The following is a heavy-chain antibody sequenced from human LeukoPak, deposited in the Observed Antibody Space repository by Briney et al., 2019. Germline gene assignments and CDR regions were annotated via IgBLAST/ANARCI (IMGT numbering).Heavy chain of an antibody. Sequence: GSLRLSCAASGFTFDDYTMHWVRQAPGKGLEWVSLISWDGGSTYYADSVKGRFTIPRDNSKNSLYLQMNSLRTEDTALYYCAKEGGAWDSSGYYYHFDYWGQGTLVTVSS. CDR1: GFTFDDYT. V-gene: IGHV3-43*01. CDR3: AKEGGAWDSSGYYYHFDY. J-gene: IGHJ4*02. D-gene: IGHD3-22*01. CDR2: ISWDGGST.